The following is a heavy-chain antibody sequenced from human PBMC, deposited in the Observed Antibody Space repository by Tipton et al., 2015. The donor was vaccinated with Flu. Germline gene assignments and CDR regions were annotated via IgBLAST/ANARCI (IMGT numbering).Heavy chain of an antibody. Sequence: TLSLTCNVSGGSISGSHSYWAWIRRPPGKGLEWIASIYSSGTTYYSPSVKNRASISVDTPKNFFPLKLTSVTAADTAVYYCARRTTLDTWFDPWGQGTLVTVSS. CDR1: GGSISGSHSY. V-gene: IGHV4-39*06. CDR3: ARRTTLDTWFDP. CDR2: IYSSGTT. D-gene: IGHD4-23*01. J-gene: IGHJ5*02.